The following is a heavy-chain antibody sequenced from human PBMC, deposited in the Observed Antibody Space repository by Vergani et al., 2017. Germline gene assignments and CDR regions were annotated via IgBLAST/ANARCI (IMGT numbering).Heavy chain of an antibody. J-gene: IGHJ4*02. CDR3: AGERGGVRGVNFDY. Sequence: QVQLVESGGGLVKPGGSLRLSCAASGFTFSDYYMSWIRQAPGKGLEWVSYISSSSSYTNYADSVKGRFTIPRDNAKNSLYLQMNSLRAEDTAVYYCAGERGGVRGVNFDYWGQGTLVTVSS. CDR2: ISSSSSYT. CDR1: GFTFSDYY. D-gene: IGHD3-10*01. V-gene: IGHV3-11*05.